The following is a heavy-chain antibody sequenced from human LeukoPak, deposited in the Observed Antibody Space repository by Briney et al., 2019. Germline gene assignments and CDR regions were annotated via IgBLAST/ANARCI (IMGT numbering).Heavy chain of an antibody. CDR1: GGSISSGGYS. J-gene: IGHJ3*02. CDR2: IYHSGST. V-gene: IGHV4-30-2*01. Sequence: SQTLSLTCAVSGGSISSGGYSWSWIRQPPGKGLEWIGYIYHSGSTYYNPSLKSRVTISVDRSKNQFSLKLSSVTAADTAVYYCARESTSYYDSSGYRMGAFDIWGQGTMVTVSS. CDR3: ARESTSYYDSSGYRMGAFDI. D-gene: IGHD3-22*01.